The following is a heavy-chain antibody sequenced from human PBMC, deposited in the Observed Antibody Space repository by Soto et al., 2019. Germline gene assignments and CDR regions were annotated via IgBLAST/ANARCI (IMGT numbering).Heavy chain of an antibody. CDR2: ISGSGGGT. CDR3: EKGYSGYGYLIFGN. J-gene: IGHJ4*02. V-gene: IGHV3-23*01. D-gene: IGHD5-12*01. CDR1: GFTFSSYA. Sequence: PGGSLRLSCAASGFTFSSYAMSWVRQAPGKGLEWVSGISGSGGGTYYADSVKGRFTITRDNSKNTLYLQMNSVRAEDTAIYYCEKGYSGYGYLIFGNWGQGTLVNV.